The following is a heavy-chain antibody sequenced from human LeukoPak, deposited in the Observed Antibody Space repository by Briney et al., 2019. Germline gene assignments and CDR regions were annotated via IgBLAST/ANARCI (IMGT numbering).Heavy chain of an antibody. CDR1: GFTFRSYW. D-gene: IGHD3-9*01. Sequence: GSLTLSCAASGFTFRSYWMNWVRQAPGKGLEWLAIIRQDGSEKHYKGSVEGRFTISRDNTKNSLHLQMNSLRAEDTAVYYCAGGSGYLITSWGQGTLVTVSS. CDR3: AGGSGYLITS. J-gene: IGHJ5*02. V-gene: IGHV3-7*01. CDR2: IRQDGSEK.